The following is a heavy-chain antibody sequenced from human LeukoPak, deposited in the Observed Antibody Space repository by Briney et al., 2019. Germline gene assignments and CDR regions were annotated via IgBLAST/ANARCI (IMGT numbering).Heavy chain of an antibody. CDR3: ARGHRSSSSTPGFDY. Sequence: SETLSLTCAVYGGSFSGYYWSWIRQPPGKGLEWIGEINHSGSTNYNPSLKGRVTISVDTSKNQFSLKLSSVTAADTAVYYCARGHRSSSSTPGFDYWGQGTPVTVSS. CDR2: INHSGST. D-gene: IGHD2-2*01. CDR1: GGSFSGYY. J-gene: IGHJ4*02. V-gene: IGHV4-34*01.